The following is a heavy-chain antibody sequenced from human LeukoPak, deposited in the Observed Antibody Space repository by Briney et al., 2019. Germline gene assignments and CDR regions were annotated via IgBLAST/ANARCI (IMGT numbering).Heavy chain of an antibody. CDR3: AKGCISSNCASTRWFDP. Sequence: PGGSLRVSCAASGFTFSSYAMSRVRQALGEGLEWVSGISGSGGESYYADSVKGRFTISRDNSKNTVYLQMNSLRAEDTAVYYRAKGCISSNCASTRWFDPWGQGTLVTVSS. CDR1: GFTFSSYA. V-gene: IGHV3-23*01. D-gene: IGHD2/OR15-2a*01. J-gene: IGHJ5*02. CDR2: ISGSGGES.